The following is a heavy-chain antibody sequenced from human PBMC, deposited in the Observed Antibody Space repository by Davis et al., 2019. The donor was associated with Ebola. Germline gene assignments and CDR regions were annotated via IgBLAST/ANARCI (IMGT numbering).Heavy chain of an antibody. CDR3: ARGPHYDFWSGYLSFDY. V-gene: IGHV1-69*13. Sequence: AASVKVSCKASGGTFSSYAISWVRQAPGQGLEWMGGIIPIFGTANYAQKFQGRVTITADESTSTAYMELSSLRSEDTAVYYCARGPHYDFWSGYLSFDYWGQGTLVTVSS. CDR1: GGTFSSYA. CDR2: IIPIFGTA. J-gene: IGHJ4*02. D-gene: IGHD3-3*01.